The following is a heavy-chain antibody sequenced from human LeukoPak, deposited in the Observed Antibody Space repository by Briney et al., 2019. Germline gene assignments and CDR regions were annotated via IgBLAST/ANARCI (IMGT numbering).Heavy chain of an antibody. V-gene: IGHV4-59*01. J-gene: IGHJ4*02. CDR2: RHYSGSF. Sequence: SETLSLTCTVSGGSISSYYWSWIRQPPGKGLEWIGYRHYSGSFNYSPSLKSRAIISLDTSKNQFSLRLSSVTAADTAVYYCARFDYGDSAGRAGPLNFWGQGTLVTVSS. CDR3: ARFDYGDSAGRAGPLNF. CDR1: GGSISSYY. D-gene: IGHD4-17*01.